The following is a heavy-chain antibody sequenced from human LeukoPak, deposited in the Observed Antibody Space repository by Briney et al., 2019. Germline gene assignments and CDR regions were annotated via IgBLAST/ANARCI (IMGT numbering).Heavy chain of an antibody. J-gene: IGHJ4*02. D-gene: IGHD3-10*01. CDR3: AREGSGSYSDY. V-gene: IGHV4-38-2*02. CDR1: GGSFSGYY. Sequence: SETLSLTCAVYGGSFSGYYWGWIRQPPGKGMEWIGSIYHSGSTYYNPSLKSRVTISVDTSKNQFSLKLRSVTAADTAVYYCAREGSGSYSDYWGQGTLVTVSS. CDR2: IYHSGST.